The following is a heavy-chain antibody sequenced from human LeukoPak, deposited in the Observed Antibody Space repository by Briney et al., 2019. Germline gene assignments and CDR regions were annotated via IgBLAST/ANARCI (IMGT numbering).Heavy chain of an antibody. CDR3: ARSPGVVPAALFDY. CDR1: GDSVSSNSAA. Sequence: SQTLSLTCAISGDSVSSNSAAWNWIRQSPSRGLEWLGRTYYKSKWYNDYAVSVKSRITINPDTSKNQFSLQLNSVTPEDTAVYYCARSPGVVPAALFDYRGQGTLVTVSS. D-gene: IGHD2-2*01. V-gene: IGHV6-1*01. CDR2: TYYKSKWYN. J-gene: IGHJ4*02.